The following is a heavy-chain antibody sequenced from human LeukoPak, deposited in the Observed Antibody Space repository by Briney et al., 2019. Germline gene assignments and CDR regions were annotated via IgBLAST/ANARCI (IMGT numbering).Heavy chain of an antibody. V-gene: IGHV3-23*01. Sequence: GGSLRLSCAASGLTFNSYAMTWVRQAPGTGLEWVSAISGSGGTTYYADSVKGRFTISRDNSKNTLYLQMNSLRVEDTAVYYCAKQSLSHTLNWFDPWGQGTLVTVSS. D-gene: IGHD6-19*01. CDR3: AKQSLSHTLNWFDP. CDR1: GLTFNSYA. J-gene: IGHJ5*02. CDR2: ISGSGGTT.